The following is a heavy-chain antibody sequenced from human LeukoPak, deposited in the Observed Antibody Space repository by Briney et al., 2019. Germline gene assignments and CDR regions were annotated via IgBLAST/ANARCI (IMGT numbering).Heavy chain of an antibody. CDR3: AKDSAQLLGSDWGYMDV. D-gene: IGHD2-2*01. Sequence: GGSLRLSCAASGFTFSSYGMHWVRQAPGKGLEWVAFIRYDGSNKYYADSVKGRFTTSRDNSKNTLYLQMNSLRAEDTAVYYCAKDSAQLLGSDWGYMDVWGKGTTVTISS. CDR2: IRYDGSNK. CDR1: GFTFSSYG. J-gene: IGHJ6*03. V-gene: IGHV3-30*02.